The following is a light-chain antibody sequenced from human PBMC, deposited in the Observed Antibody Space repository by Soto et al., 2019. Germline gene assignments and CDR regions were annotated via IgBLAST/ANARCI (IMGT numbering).Light chain of an antibody. CDR3: SSYTSSSTLYV. Sequence: QSALAQPAYVSVSPGQSITISCTGTSSDVGGYNYVSWYQQHPGKAPKLMIYDVSNRPSGVSNRFSGSKSGNTASLTISGLQAEDEADYYCSSYTSSSTLYVFGTGTKVTVL. V-gene: IGLV2-14*01. CDR2: DVS. CDR1: SSDVGGYNY. J-gene: IGLJ1*01.